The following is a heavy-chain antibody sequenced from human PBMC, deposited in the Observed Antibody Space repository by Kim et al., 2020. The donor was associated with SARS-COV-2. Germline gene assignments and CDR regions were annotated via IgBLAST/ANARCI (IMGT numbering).Heavy chain of an antibody. D-gene: IGHD3-22*01. CDR1: GFPSTTSA. CDR3: AADSTARFSSAWIDAFDI. V-gene: IGHV1-58*01. J-gene: IGHJ3*02. CDR2: IVIGSGFT. Sequence: SVKVSCNTSGFPSTTSAVQWVRQARGQPLEWIGWIVIGSGFTSYAQKFQERVTIANDMSTRTVYMELRSLRSEDTAVYYCAADSTARFSSAWIDAFDIWGQGTLITVS.